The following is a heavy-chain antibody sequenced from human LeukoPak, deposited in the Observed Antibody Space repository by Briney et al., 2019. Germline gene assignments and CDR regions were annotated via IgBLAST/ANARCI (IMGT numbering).Heavy chain of an antibody. J-gene: IGHJ6*02. CDR1: GFTFSSYA. CDR3: ARDLSFDWDLYYYYYGMDV. CDR2: ISGNGGST. D-gene: IGHD3-9*01. V-gene: IGHV3-23*01. Sequence: GGSLRLSCAASGFTFSSYAMSWVRRAPGKGLEWVSAISGNGGSTYYADSVKGRFTISRDNSKNTLYLQMNSLRAEDTAVYYCARDLSFDWDLYYYYYGMDVWGQGTTVTVSS.